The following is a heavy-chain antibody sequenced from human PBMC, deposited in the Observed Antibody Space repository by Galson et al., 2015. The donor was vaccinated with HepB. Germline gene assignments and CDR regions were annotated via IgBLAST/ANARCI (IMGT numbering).Heavy chain of an antibody. CDR3: ARDNRKSTDWYFEL. J-gene: IGHJ2*01. CDR1: GDSVSSNSAA. V-gene: IGHV6-1*01. Sequence: CAISGDSVSSNSAAWNWIRQSPSRGLEWLGRTYYRSKWYNDYAVSVKSRITINPDTSKNQFSLQLNSVTPEDTAVYYCARDNRKSTDWYFELWGRGTLVTVSS. CDR2: TYYRSKWYN. D-gene: IGHD1-14*01.